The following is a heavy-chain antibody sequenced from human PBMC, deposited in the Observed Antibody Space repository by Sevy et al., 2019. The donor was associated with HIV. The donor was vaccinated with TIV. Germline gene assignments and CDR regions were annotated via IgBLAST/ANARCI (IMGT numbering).Heavy chain of an antibody. Sequence: ASVKVPCKSSGGTFSRFGFSWVRQAPGQGLECMGGIIPIYGTPNYAQKFQGRVTFTADEFTSTVYMELTSLRSEDTAVYYCARSGVDSSGYYPEEWGQGTLVTVSS. CDR2: IIPIYGTP. V-gene: IGHV1-69*13. D-gene: IGHD3-22*01. CDR1: GGTFSRFG. CDR3: ARSGVDSSGYYPEE. J-gene: IGHJ4*02.